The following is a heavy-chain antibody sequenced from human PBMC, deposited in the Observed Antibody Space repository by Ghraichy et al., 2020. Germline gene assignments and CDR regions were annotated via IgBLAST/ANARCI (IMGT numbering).Heavy chain of an antibody. V-gene: IGHV3-7*01. J-gene: IGHJ4*02. CDR1: GFTFSGYW. D-gene: IGHD3-16*01. CDR2: MKQEESDK. Sequence: GGSLRLSCAASGFTFSGYWMSWVRQAPGKGLEWVASMKQEESDKRYVDSVVGRLIISRDNARNSLFLQMNSLRAEDTAVYYCARLLGGVTTFDYWGQGALVTVSS. CDR3: ARLLGGVTTFDY.